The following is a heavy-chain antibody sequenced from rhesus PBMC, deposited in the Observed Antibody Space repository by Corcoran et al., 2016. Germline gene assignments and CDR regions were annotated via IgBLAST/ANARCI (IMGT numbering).Heavy chain of an antibody. J-gene: IGHJ2*01. V-gene: IGHV4-80*01. CDR2: INGDSGNT. CDR3: ARSPGSWYFDL. CDR1: GASIISNW. Sequence: QVQLQESGPGLVKPSETLSLTCTVSGASIISNWWSWIRQPPGKGLEWIGEINGDSGNTNQNPSLKNRITISKDASKNQFSLEVNSLTAADTAVYYCARSPGSWYFDLWGPGTPITISS.